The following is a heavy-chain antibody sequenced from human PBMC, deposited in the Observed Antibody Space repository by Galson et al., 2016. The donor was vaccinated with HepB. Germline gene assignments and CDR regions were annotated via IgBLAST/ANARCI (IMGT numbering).Heavy chain of an antibody. CDR2: VKYDGSDK. CDR1: GFSLSSYG. D-gene: IGHD6-19*01. V-gene: IGHV3-7*01. CDR3: VRDGSGGWHFDN. Sequence: SLRLSCAASGFSLSSYGMSWVRQAPGKGLEWVANVKYDGSDKYYVDSVKGRFTISRDNAKNSMSLPMNSLSAEDTAVYYCVRDGSGGWHFDNWGQGTLLTVSS. J-gene: IGHJ4*02.